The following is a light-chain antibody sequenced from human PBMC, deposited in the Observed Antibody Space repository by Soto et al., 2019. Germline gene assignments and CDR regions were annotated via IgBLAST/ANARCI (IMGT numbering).Light chain of an antibody. CDR3: QQYDGYPWT. V-gene: IGKV1-5*03. Sequence: DIQMTQSPSTLSASVGDRVTITCRASQSIRSWLAWYQQIPGKAPRLLIYKASNLESGVPSRFSGSGSGTEFTLTISSLQPDDFATYYCQQYDGYPWTFGQGTKVEFK. J-gene: IGKJ1*01. CDR2: KAS. CDR1: QSIRSW.